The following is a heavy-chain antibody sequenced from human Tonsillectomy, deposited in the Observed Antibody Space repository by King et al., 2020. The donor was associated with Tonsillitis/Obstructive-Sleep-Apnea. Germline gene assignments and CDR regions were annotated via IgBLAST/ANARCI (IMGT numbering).Heavy chain of an antibody. D-gene: IGHD3-10*01. V-gene: IGHV4-4*02. CDR1: GGSISSSNW. CDR2: IYHSGST. CDR3: ARVVRGVIQYYYYYMDV. J-gene: IGHJ6*03. Sequence: MQLQESGPGLVKPSGTLSLTCAVSGGSISSSNWWSWVRQPPGKGLEWIGEIYHSGSTNYNPSIKSRVTISVDKSKNQFSLKLSSVTAADTAVYYCARVVRGVIQYYYYYMDVWGKGTTVTVSS.